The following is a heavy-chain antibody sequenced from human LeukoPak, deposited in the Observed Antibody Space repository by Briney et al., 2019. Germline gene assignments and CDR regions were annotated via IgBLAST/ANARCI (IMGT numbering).Heavy chain of an antibody. J-gene: IGHJ4*02. D-gene: IGHD1-26*01. Sequence: GGSLRLSCAASGFTFSSFEMNWVRQAPGKGLEWLSYITSSGSITHYADSVEGRFTISRDNAKNSLYLQMNSLRAEDTAVYYCARWGVGDYWGQGTLVTVSS. V-gene: IGHV3-48*03. CDR2: ITSSGSIT. CDR3: ARWGVGDY. CDR1: GFTFSSFE.